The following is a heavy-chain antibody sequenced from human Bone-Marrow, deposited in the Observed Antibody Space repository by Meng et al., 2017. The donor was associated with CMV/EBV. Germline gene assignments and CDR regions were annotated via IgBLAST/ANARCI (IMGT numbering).Heavy chain of an antibody. CDR1: GYTFTSYD. Sequence: ASVKVSCKASGYTFTSYDINWVRQATGQGLEWMGWMNPNSGNTGYAQKFQGRVTITRNTSISTAYMELRSLRSDDTAVYYCAREGQEGRMDVWGQGTTVTVSS. V-gene: IGHV1-8*03. J-gene: IGHJ6*02. CDR3: AREGQEGRMDV. CDR2: MNPNSGNT.